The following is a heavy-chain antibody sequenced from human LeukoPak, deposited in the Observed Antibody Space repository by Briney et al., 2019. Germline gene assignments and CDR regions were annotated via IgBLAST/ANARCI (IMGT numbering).Heavy chain of an antibody. D-gene: IGHD6-6*01. Sequence: PSETLSLTCAVYGGSFSGYYWSWIRQPPGKGLEWIGEINHSGSTNHNPSLKSRVTISVDTSKKQFSLKLSSVTAADTAVYYCARGPGEEVAARLGYYYMDVWGKGTTVTVSS. CDR1: GGSFSGYY. J-gene: IGHJ6*03. CDR2: INHSGST. V-gene: IGHV4-34*01. CDR3: ARGPGEEVAARLGYYYMDV.